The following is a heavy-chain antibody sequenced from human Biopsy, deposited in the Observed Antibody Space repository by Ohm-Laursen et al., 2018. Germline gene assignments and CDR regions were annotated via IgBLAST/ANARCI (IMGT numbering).Heavy chain of an antibody. J-gene: IGHJ4*02. V-gene: IGHV3-33*08. CDR3: ARGRTGG. D-gene: IGHD1/OR15-1a*01. CDR2: IFYDGSNT. CDR1: GFTFNNYG. Sequence: SLRLSCSAPGFTFNNYGMQWVRQAPGKGLEWVAFIFYDGSNTYYADSVKGRFTISRDNSRDTLYLQMSSLRAEDTAVYYCARGRTGGWGQGTLVTVSS.